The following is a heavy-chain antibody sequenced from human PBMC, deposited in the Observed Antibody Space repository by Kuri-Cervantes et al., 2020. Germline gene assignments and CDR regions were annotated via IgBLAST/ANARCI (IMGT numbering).Heavy chain of an antibody. V-gene: IGHV4-61*01. D-gene: IGHD2-15*01. CDR1: GGSVSNSNDY. Sequence: SETLSLTCTVSGGSVSNSNDYWNWIRQPPEKGLEWIGYIYYSGNTNYNPSLKSRVTISIDTSKNQFSLKLGSVTAADTAVYYCARGVVYYYYMDVWGKGTTVTVSS. CDR3: ARGVVYYYYMDV. CDR2: IYYSGNT. J-gene: IGHJ6*03.